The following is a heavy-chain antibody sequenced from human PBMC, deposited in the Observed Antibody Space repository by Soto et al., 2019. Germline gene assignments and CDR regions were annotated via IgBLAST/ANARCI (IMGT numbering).Heavy chain of an antibody. D-gene: IGHD3-10*01. J-gene: IGHJ6*03. CDR3: ARVYGSGGNYYYYMDA. V-gene: IGHV4-59*01. CDR1: GGSISSYY. Sequence: PSETLSLTCTVSGGSISSYYWSWIRQPPGKGLEWIGYIYYSGSTNYNPSLKSRVTISVDTSKNQFSLKLSSVTAADTAVYYCARVYGSGGNYYYYMDAWGKGATVTVSS. CDR2: IYYSGST.